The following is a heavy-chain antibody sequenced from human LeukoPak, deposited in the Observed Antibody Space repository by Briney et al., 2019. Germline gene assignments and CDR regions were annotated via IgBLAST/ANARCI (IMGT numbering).Heavy chain of an antibody. CDR1: GFTFSSYA. J-gene: IGHJ4*02. D-gene: IGHD1-26*01. Sequence: PGGSLRLSRAASGFTFSSYAMSWVRQAPGKGLEWVSAISGSGGSTYYADSVKGRFTISRDNSKNTLYLQMNSLRAEDTAVYYCAKDPMGVGATRDFDYWGQGTLVTVSS. CDR3: AKDPMGVGATRDFDY. V-gene: IGHV3-23*01. CDR2: ISGSGGST.